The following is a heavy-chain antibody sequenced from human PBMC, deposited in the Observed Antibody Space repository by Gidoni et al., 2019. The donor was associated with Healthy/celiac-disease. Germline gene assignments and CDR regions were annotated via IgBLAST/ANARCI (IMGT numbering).Heavy chain of an antibody. Sequence: QITLKESGPTLVKPTQTLTRTCPFSGFSLSTSGVGVGWIRQPPGKALEWLALIYWDDDKRYSPSLKSRLTITKDTSKNQVVLTMTNMDPVDTATYYCAHYCSGGSCYSLHAFDIWGQGTMVTVSS. J-gene: IGHJ3*02. CDR1: GFSLSTSGVG. D-gene: IGHD2-15*01. CDR2: IYWDDDK. V-gene: IGHV2-5*02. CDR3: AHYCSGGSCYSLHAFDI.